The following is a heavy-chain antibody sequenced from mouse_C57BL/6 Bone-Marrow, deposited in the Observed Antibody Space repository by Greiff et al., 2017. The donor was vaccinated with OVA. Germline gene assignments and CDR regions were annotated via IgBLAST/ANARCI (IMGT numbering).Heavy chain of an antibody. Sequence: VQLQESGAELMKPGASVKLSCKATGYTFTGYWIEWVKQRPGHGLEWIGEILPGSGSTNYNEKFKGKATFTADTSSNTAYMQLSSLTTEDSAIYYCARSLYYGSRGAWFAYWGQGTLVTVSA. V-gene: IGHV1-9*01. D-gene: IGHD1-1*01. CDR1: GYTFTGYW. CDR2: ILPGSGST. CDR3: ARSLYYGSRGAWFAY. J-gene: IGHJ3*01.